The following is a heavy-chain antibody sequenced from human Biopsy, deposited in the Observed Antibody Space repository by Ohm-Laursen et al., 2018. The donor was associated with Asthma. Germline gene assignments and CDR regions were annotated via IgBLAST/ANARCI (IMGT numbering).Heavy chain of an antibody. J-gene: IGHJ3*02. D-gene: IGHD6-19*01. CDR3: AREMRAGRGNAFDI. V-gene: IGHV1-69*10. CDR2: IIPIFGIA. Sequence: SVKVSCKASGGTFSSYVISWVRQAPGQGLEWMGGIIPIFGIANYAQKFQGRVTITADKSTSTAYMELSSLRSEDTAVYYCAREMRAGRGNAFDIWGQGTMVTVSS. CDR1: GGTFSSYV.